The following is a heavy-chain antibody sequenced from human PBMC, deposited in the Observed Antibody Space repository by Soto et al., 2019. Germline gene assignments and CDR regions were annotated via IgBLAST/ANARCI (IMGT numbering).Heavy chain of an antibody. Sequence: QVQLVQSGAEVKKPGASVKVSCKASGYTFTSYAMHWVRQAPGQRLEWMGWINAGNGNTKYSQKFKGRVTITRDTYASTAYMELSSLRSEDTAVYYCARQVGAPPEGDWFDPWGQGTLVTVSS. CDR3: ARQVGAPPEGDWFDP. CDR2: INAGNGNT. J-gene: IGHJ5*02. V-gene: IGHV1-3*01. D-gene: IGHD1-26*01. CDR1: GYTFTSYA.